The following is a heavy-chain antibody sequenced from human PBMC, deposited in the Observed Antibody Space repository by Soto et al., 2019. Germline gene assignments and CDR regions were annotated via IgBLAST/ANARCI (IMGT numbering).Heavy chain of an antibody. D-gene: IGHD3-22*01. Sequence: VASVKVSCKASGGTFSSYSISWVRQAPGQGLEWMGGIIPIFGTANYAQKFQGRVTITADKSTSTAYMELSSLRSEDTAVYYCARDTSWKSDYYDSSGYWLYYYYGMGVWGQGTTVTVSS. CDR3: ARDTSWKSDYYDSSGYWLYYYYGMGV. J-gene: IGHJ6*02. V-gene: IGHV1-69*06. CDR1: GGTFSSYS. CDR2: IIPIFGTA.